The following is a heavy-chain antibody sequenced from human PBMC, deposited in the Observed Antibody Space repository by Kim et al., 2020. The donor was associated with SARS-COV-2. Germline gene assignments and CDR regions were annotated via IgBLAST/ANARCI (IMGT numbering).Heavy chain of an antibody. D-gene: IGHD5-12*01. Sequence: SETLSLTCTVSGGSISSYYWSWIRQPPGKGLEWIGYIYYSGSTNYNPSLKSRVTISVDTSKNQFSLKLSSVTAADTAVYYCARFEYVDDWFDPWGQGTLVTVSS. V-gene: IGHV4-59*13. CDR1: GGSISSYY. J-gene: IGHJ5*02. CDR3: ARFEYVDDWFDP. CDR2: IYYSGST.